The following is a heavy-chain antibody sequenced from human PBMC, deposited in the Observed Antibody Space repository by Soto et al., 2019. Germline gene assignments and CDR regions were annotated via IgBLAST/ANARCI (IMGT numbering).Heavy chain of an antibody. V-gene: IGHV4-59*01. Sequence: PSETLSLTCTVSVGSISSYYWNWIRQPPGKGLEWIGYIYYSGSTNYNPSLKSRVTISVDTSKNQFSLKLNSVTAADTAVYYCARDTPLPDYWGQGTLVTVSS. CDR1: VGSISSYY. CDR3: ARDTPLPDY. J-gene: IGHJ4*02. CDR2: IYYSGST.